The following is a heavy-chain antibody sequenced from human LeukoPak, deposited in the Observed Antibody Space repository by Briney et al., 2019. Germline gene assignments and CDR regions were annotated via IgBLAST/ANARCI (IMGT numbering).Heavy chain of an antibody. D-gene: IGHD6-19*01. CDR3: ARQGIAVAGPLADAFDI. CDR1: GYIFTSYW. CDR2: IYPGDSDT. Sequence: GESLKISCKGSGYIFTSYWIGWVRQMPGKGLEWMGIIYPGDSDTRYSPSFQGQVTISADKSISTAYLQWSSLKASDTAMYYCARQGIAVAGPLADAFDIWGQGTMVTVSS. J-gene: IGHJ3*02. V-gene: IGHV5-51*01.